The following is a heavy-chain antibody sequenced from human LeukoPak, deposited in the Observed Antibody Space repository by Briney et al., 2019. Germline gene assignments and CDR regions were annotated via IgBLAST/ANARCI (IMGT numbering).Heavy chain of an antibody. V-gene: IGHV3-74*01. D-gene: IGHD3-16*02. Sequence: GGSLRLSXAASGFTFSSYWMHWVRQAPGKGLVWVSRINSDGSSTSYAGSVKGRFTISRDNAKNTLYLQMNSLRAEDTAVYYCARLDYVWGSYRHPYFDYWGQGTLVTVSS. CDR3: ARLDYVWGSYRHPYFDY. J-gene: IGHJ4*02. CDR2: INSDGSST. CDR1: GFTFSSYW.